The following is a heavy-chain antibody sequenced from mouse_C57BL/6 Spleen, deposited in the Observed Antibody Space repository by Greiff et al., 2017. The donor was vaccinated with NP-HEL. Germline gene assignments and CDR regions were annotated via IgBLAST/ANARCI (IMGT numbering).Heavy chain of an antibody. J-gene: IGHJ2*01. CDR3: ARLSLITNY. CDR2: IDPEDGET. Sequence: VQLKQSGAELVKPGASVKLSCTASGFNITDYYMHWVKQRTEQGLEWIGRIDPEDGETKYAPKFQGKATITADTSSNTAYLQLSSLTSEDTAVYYCARLSLITNYWGQGTTLTVSS. CDR1: GFNITDYY. V-gene: IGHV14-2*01. D-gene: IGHD1-1*01.